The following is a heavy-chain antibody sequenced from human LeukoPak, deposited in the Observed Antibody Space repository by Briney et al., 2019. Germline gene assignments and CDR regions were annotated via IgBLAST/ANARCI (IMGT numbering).Heavy chain of an antibody. CDR1: GFIFSDHW. CDR2: INNDGSST. V-gene: IGHV3-74*01. J-gene: IGHJ3*02. CDR3: ARERSPLPLDAFDI. Sequence: GGSLRLSCAASGFIFSDHWMHWVRQAPGKGLVWLSRINNDGSSTIYADSVKGRFTFSRDNAENTLFLEMSSLRVEDTAVYYCARERSPLPLDAFDIWGQGTMVTVSS.